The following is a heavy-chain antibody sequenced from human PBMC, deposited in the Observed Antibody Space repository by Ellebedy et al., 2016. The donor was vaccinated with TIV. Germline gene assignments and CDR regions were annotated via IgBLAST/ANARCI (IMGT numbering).Heavy chain of an antibody. D-gene: IGHD2-21*01. CDR1: GGSISSYY. CDR3: ARGIHMARRWFDP. J-gene: IGHJ5*02. V-gene: IGHV4-34*01. Sequence: MPSETLSLTCTVSGGSISSYYWSWIRQPPGKGLEWIGEINHSGSTNYNPSLKSRVTISVDTSKNQFSLKLSSVTAADTAVYYCARGIHMARRWFDPWGQGTLVTVSS. CDR2: INHSGST.